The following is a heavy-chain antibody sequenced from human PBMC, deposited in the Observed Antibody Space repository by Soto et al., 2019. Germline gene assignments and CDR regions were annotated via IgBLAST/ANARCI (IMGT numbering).Heavy chain of an antibody. D-gene: IGHD6-6*01. CDR2: ISAYNGNT. V-gene: IGHV1-18*01. CDR1: GYTFTSYG. Sequence: ASVKVSCKASGYTFTSYGISWVRQAPGQGLEWMGWISAYNGNTNYAQKLQGRVTMTTDTSTSTAYMELRSLRSDDTAVYYCARDSHSSSPSLRAVFEDYWGQGTLVTVSS. CDR3: ARDSHSSSPSLRAVFEDY. J-gene: IGHJ4*02.